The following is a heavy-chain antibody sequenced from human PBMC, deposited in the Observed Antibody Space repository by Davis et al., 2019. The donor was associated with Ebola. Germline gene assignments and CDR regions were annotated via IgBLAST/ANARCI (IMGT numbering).Heavy chain of an antibody. D-gene: IGHD1-26*01. CDR2: IGWNSGNI. V-gene: IGHV3-9*01. CDR3: ARDREWELLGFWYFDL. CDR1: GFTFGHYA. Sequence: GGSLRLSCAASGFTFGHYAMHWVRQAPGKGLEWVSGIGWNSGNIGYAGSVKGRFTISRDNAKNSLYLQMNSLRAEDTAVYYCARDREWELLGFWYFDLWGRGTLVTVSS. J-gene: IGHJ2*01.